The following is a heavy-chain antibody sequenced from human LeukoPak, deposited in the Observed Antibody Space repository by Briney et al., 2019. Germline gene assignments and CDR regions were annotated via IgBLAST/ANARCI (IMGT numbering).Heavy chain of an antibody. J-gene: IGHJ4*02. CDR1: GSTSSSYA. CDR2: ISGSGGST. CDR3: AKDLAYYDSSGYYPGEGY. Sequence: GGSLRLSCAASGSTSSSYAMSWVRQAPGKGLEWVSAISGSGGSTYYADSVKGRITISRDNSKNTLYLQMNSLRAEDTAVYYCAKDLAYYDSSGYYPGEGYWGQGTLVTVSS. D-gene: IGHD3-22*01. V-gene: IGHV3-23*01.